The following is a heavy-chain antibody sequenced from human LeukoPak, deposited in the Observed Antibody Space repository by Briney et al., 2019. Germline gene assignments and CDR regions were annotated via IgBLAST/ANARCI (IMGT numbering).Heavy chain of an antibody. J-gene: IGHJ5*02. CDR3: ARGYSSGWYVGWFDP. CDR2: ISAYNGDT. D-gene: IGHD6-19*01. CDR1: GYTFTSYG. Sequence: ASVKVSCKASGYTFTSYGISWVRQAPGQGLERMGWISAYNGDTNYAQKLQGRVTMTTDTSTSTAYMELRSLRSDDTAVYYCARGYSSGWYVGWFDPWGQGTLVTVSS. V-gene: IGHV1-18*01.